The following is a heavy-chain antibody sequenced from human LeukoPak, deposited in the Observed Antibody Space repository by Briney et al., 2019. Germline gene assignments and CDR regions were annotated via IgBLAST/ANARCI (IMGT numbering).Heavy chain of an antibody. V-gene: IGHV1-2*02. D-gene: IGHD3-16*01. Sequence: GASVKASCKASGYSFTGYFLHWVRQAPGQGLEWMGWINPNNGLTNYTQKFKGRVTMTRDTSSATGYMELNRLTSDDTAVFYCARAWGSLYYFDHWGQGTLVTVSS. J-gene: IGHJ4*02. CDR3: ARAWGSLYYFDH. CDR2: INPNNGLT. CDR1: GYSFTGYF.